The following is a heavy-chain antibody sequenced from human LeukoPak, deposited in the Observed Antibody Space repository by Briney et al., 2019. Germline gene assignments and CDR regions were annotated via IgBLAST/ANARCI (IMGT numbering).Heavy chain of an antibody. CDR1: GFTFSSYE. J-gene: IGHJ5*02. Sequence: GGSLRVSCAASGFTFSSYEMNWVRQAPGKGLEWVSYISSSGSTIYYADSVKGRFTISRDNAKNSLYLQMNSLRAEDTAVYYCARDLLMDWGNWFDPWGQGTLVTVSS. CDR2: ISSSGSTI. CDR3: ARDLLMDWGNWFDP. V-gene: IGHV3-48*03. D-gene: IGHD3-16*01.